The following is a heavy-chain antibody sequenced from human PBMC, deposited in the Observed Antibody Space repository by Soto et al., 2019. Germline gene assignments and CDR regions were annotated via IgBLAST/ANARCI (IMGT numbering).Heavy chain of an antibody. V-gene: IGHV1-69*13. D-gene: IGHD3-10*01. CDR2: IIPIFGTA. CDR3: AKGGREIDRHYYGSGNYRPYYYYYYGMDV. Sequence: GASVKVSSKASGGTFRSYAISWVRQAPGQGLEWMGGIIPIFGTANYAQKFQGRVTITADESTSTAYMELSSLRSEDTAVYYCAKGGREIDRHYYGSGNYRPYYYYYYGMDVWGQGTTVTVSS. CDR1: GGTFRSYA. J-gene: IGHJ6*02.